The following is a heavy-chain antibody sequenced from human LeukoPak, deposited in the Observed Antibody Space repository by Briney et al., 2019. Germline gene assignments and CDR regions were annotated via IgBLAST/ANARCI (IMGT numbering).Heavy chain of an antibody. D-gene: IGHD5-12*01. CDR2: MNPDSGNT. Sequence: ASVKVSCKASGSAFTGFDINWVRQATGQGLEWMGWMNPDSGNTGYAQKFQGRLTMTRDTSTSTAYMELSSLTSEDTAVYFCSTDKALRVWGQGTLVTVSS. CDR1: GSAFTGFD. J-gene: IGHJ4*02. CDR3: STDKALRV. V-gene: IGHV1-8*01.